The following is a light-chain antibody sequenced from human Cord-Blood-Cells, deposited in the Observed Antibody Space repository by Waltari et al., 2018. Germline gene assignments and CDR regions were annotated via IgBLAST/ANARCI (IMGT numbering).Light chain of an antibody. V-gene: IGLV2-14*03. CDR1: SRDVGGYNY. Sequence: QSALTQPASVSGSPGQSITISCPGTSRDVGGYNYVSCYQQHPGKAPKLMIYDVSNRPSGVSNRFAGSKSGNTTSLTISGLQAEDEADYYCSSYTSSSTRVFGGGTKLTVL. CDR3: SSYTSSSTRV. J-gene: IGLJ3*02. CDR2: DVS.